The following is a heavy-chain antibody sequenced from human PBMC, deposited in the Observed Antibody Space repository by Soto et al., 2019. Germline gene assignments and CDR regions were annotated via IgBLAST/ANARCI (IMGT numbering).Heavy chain of an antibody. V-gene: IGHV3-23*01. J-gene: IGHJ4*02. CDR3: ATNGGSGWYYFDY. Sequence: GGSLRLSCAASGFTFSSYAMSWVRQAPGKALEWVSAISGSGGSTYYADSVKGRFTISRDNSKNTLYLQMNSLRAEDTAVYYCATNGGSGWYYFDYWGQGTLVTVSS. D-gene: IGHD6-19*01. CDR1: GFTFSSYA. CDR2: ISGSGGST.